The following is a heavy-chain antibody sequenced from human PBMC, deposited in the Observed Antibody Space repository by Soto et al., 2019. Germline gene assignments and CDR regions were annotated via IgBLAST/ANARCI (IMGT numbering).Heavy chain of an antibody. D-gene: IGHD3-22*01. Sequence: QVQLVQSGAEVKKPGSSVKVSCKASGGTFSSYAISWVRQAPGQGLEWMGGIIPIFGTANYAQKFQGRVTITADKSTSTADMELSSLRSEDTDVSYCARGWRTYYYDSSGYSTWGQGTLVTVSS. V-gene: IGHV1-69*06. CDR2: IIPIFGTA. J-gene: IGHJ5*02. CDR3: ARGWRTYYYDSSGYST. CDR1: GGTFSSYA.